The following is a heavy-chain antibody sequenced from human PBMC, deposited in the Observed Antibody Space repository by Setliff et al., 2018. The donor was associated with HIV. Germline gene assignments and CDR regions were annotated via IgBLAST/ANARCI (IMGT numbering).Heavy chain of an antibody. Sequence: KLSETLSLTCTVSGGSINSYYWSWIRQPPGKGLEWIRYIYATGSTNYNPSLKGRVTVSVDTAKNQFSLRLSSVTAADTAVYYCARHPPHDSTWPYYYYGMDVWGQGTTVTVSS. D-gene: IGHD6-13*01. V-gene: IGHV4-4*09. CDR1: GGSINSYY. CDR3: ARHPPHDSTWPYYYYGMDV. CDR2: IYATGST. J-gene: IGHJ6*02.